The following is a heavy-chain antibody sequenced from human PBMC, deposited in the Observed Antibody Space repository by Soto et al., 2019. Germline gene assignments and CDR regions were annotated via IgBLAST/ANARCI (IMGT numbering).Heavy chain of an antibody. D-gene: IGHD6-6*01. Sequence: PWETLSLTCTVSGGSISSGNYYWGWIRQPPGKELEWIGSIYSSGSTYYNPSLKSRVTISVDTSKNQFSLKLISVTATDTALYYCARHVGPGIGARANPWGEGTLVTPSS. CDR3: ARHVGPGIGARANP. V-gene: IGHV4-39*01. CDR1: GGSISSGNYY. J-gene: IGHJ5*02. CDR2: IYSSGST.